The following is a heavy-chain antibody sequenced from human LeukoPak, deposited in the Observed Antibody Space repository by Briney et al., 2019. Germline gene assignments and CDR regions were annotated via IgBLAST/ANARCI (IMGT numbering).Heavy chain of an antibody. CDR1: GGSFSDYP. Sequence: SVKVSCKASGGSFSDYPINWMRQAPGQGLEWLGGIIPKYSASNYAQAFQGRVTITADESTNTVYMEMSGLRPDDTAVYYCVRPDRIFGVPAAFDAWGQGTLVAVSS. J-gene: IGHJ3*01. V-gene: IGHV1-69*13. CDR2: IIPKYSAS. D-gene: IGHD3-3*02. CDR3: VRPDRIFGVPAAFDA.